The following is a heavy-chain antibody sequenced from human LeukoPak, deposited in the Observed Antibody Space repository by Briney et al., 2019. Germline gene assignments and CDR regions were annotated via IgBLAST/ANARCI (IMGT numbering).Heavy chain of an antibody. CDR3: ARDARRDGYNFVGWFDP. J-gene: IGHJ5*02. CDR2: ISWNSGSI. Sequence: GGSLRLSCAASGFTFDDYAMHCVRQAPGKGLEWGSGISWNSGSIGYADSVKGRFTISRDNAKNSLYLQMNSLTAEDTALYYCARDARRDGYNFVGWFDPWGQGTLVTVSP. D-gene: IGHD5-24*01. CDR1: GFTFDDYA. V-gene: IGHV3-9*01.